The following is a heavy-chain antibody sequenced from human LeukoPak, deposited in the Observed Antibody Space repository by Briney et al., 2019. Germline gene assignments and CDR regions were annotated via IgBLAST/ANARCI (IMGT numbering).Heavy chain of an antibody. V-gene: IGHV3-23*01. CDR3: AKDTSSSWYYFDY. D-gene: IGHD6-13*01. Sequence: GGSLRLSCAASGFTFSGFAMSWVRQAPGKGLEWVSAISGSGDITYYADSVKGRFTISRDNSKKTLYLQMNSLRAEDTAVYYCAKDTSSSWYYFDYWGQGTLVTVSS. CDR2: ISGSGDIT. J-gene: IGHJ4*02. CDR1: GFTFSGFA.